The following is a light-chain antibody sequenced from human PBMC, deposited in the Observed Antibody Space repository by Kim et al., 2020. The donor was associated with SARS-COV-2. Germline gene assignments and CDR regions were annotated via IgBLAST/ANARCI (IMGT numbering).Light chain of an antibody. Sequence: ASTGYRVTITCRESQGISSYFGWYKQKPGKAPKLLIYAASTLQSGVPSRFSGSGSGTDFTLTISCLQSEDFATYYCQQYYSYPPYTFGQGTKLEI. V-gene: IGKV1-8*01. CDR2: AAS. J-gene: IGKJ2*01. CDR3: QQYYSYPPYT. CDR1: QGISSY.